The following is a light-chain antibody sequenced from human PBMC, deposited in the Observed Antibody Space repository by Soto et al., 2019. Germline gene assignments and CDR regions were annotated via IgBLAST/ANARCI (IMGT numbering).Light chain of an antibody. J-gene: IGKJ1*01. V-gene: IGKV3-20*01. CDR2: GAS. Sequence: EIVLTQSPGTLSLSPGERATLSCRASQSVSSSYLAWYQQKPGQAPRLLIYGASSRATGIPDRFSGSGSGTDFTLTISRLEPEDFAVYDCQRYRNSPPSTFGQETKVDIK. CDR3: QRYRNSPPST. CDR1: QSVSSSY.